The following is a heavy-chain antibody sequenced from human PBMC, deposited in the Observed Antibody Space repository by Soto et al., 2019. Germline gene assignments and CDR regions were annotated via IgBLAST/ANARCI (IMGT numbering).Heavy chain of an antibody. J-gene: IGHJ4*01. CDR1: GGLFSVFS. CDR3: ATIRVRGGPLRFED. D-gene: IGHD5-12*01. CDR2: VLPITGST. V-gene: IGHV1-69*06. Sequence: QVQLVQSGAEVKKPGSSVKVSCKTPGGLFSVFSFNWVRQAPGQGLEWMGGVLPITGSTDYAQKFQGRLTITADRSRGTIYLELSRLTSDDTANYYCATIRVRGGPLRFEDGGQGTLISVSS.